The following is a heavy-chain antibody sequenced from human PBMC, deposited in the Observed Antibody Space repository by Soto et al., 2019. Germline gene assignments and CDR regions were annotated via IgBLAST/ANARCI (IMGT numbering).Heavy chain of an antibody. CDR3: ARAKRPRNEDSSGYYYGWFDP. CDR2: IYWSGST. J-gene: IGHJ5*02. D-gene: IGHD3-22*01. V-gene: IGHV4-59*01. CDR1: CGSISSYY. Sequence: PSETLSLTCTVSCGSISSYYWSCIRQPPWKGLEWIGYIYWSGSTSYNPSLKSRVTISVDRSKNQFSLKLSSVTAADAAVHYCARAKRPRNEDSSGYYYGWFDPWGQGTLVTVS.